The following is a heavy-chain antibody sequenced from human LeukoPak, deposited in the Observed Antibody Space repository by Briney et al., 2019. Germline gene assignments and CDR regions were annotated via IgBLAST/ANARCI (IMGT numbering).Heavy chain of an antibody. CDR2: INPNSGNT. D-gene: IGHD2-21*02. CDR1: GYTFTGYY. CDR3: ARLSQAYCGGDCYSSPFQH. J-gene: IGHJ1*01. V-gene: IGHV1-8*02. Sequence: ASVKVSCKASGYTFTGYYMHWVRQAPGQGLEWMGWINPNSGNTGYAQKFQGRVTMTRNTSISTAYMELRSLRSDDTAVYYCARLSQAYCGGDCYSSPFQHWGQGTLVTVSS.